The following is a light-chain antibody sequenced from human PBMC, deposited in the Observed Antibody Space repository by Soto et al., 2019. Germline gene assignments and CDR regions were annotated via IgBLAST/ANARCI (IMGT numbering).Light chain of an antibody. CDR3: QQYGSSPWT. Sequence: EIVLTQSPSTLSLSPGEGATLSCRASQSVSSSYLAWYQQKPGRAPRLLIYGASSRATGIPDKFSGSGSGTDFTLTISSLEPEDFAVYYCQQYGSSPWTFGQGTKVEIK. J-gene: IGKJ1*01. CDR2: GAS. V-gene: IGKV3-20*01. CDR1: QSVSSSY.